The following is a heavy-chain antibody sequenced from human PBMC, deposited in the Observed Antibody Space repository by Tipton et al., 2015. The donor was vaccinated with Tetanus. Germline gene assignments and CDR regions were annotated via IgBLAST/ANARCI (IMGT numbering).Heavy chain of an antibody. V-gene: IGHV4-31*02. CDR3: ARDRGVRGGYYYYHGMDV. CDR2: ISNSGST. D-gene: IGHD3-10*01. J-gene: IGHJ6*02. CDR1: GGSISSDGAY. Sequence: SLRLSCTVSGGSISSDGAYWSWIRQHPGEGLEWIGYISNSGSTYYNPSLKSRVTISVDTSQKQISLKVNPVTAADTAVYYCARDRGVRGGYYYYHGMDVWGQGTTVTVSS.